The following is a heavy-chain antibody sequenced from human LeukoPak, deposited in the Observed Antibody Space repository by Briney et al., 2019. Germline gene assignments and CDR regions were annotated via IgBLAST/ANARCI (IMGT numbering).Heavy chain of an antibody. V-gene: IGHV4-34*01. J-gene: IGHJ4*02. CDR3: ARHRVYGSGSLFDY. Sequence: SETLSLTCAVYGGSFSGYYWSWIRQPPGKGLEWIGEINHSGSTNYNPSLKSRVTISVDTSKNQFSLKLSSVTAADTAVYYCARHRVYGSGSLFDYWGQGTLVTVSS. D-gene: IGHD3-10*01. CDR2: INHSGST. CDR1: GGSFSGYY.